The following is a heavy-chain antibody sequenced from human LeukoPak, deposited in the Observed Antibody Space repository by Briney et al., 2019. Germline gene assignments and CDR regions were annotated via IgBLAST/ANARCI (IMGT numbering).Heavy chain of an antibody. CDR1: GYTFTGYY. CDR2: INPNSGGT. J-gene: IGHJ4*02. V-gene: IGHV1-2*02. CDR3: ARVRDSSGWYAYFDY. D-gene: IGHD6-19*01. Sequence: ASVKVSCKASGYTFTGYYMHWVRQAPGQGLEWMGWINPNSGGTNYAQKFQGRVTMTRDTSISTAYMELSSLRSDDTAVYYCARVRDSSGWYAYFDYWGQGTLVTVSS.